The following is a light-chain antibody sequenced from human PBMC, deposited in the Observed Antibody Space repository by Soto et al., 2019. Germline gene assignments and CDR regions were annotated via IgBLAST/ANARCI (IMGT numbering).Light chain of an antibody. CDR1: SSDVGRYNY. Sequence: SALTQPASVSGSPGQSITISCTGTSSDVGRYNYVSWYQQHPGKAPKVMIYEVSNRPSGVSNRFSGSKSGNTASLTISGLQAEDEADYYCSSYTSRSTWVFGGGTKLTVL. V-gene: IGLV2-14*01. J-gene: IGLJ3*02. CDR3: SSYTSRSTWV. CDR2: EVS.